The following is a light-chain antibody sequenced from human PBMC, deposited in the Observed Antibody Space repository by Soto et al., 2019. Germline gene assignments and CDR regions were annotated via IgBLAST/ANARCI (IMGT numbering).Light chain of an antibody. CDR2: GAS. V-gene: IGKV3-15*01. Sequence: EIVMTQSPATLSVSPGERATLSCRASQSVSSDLAWYHQKPGQAPRLLIYGASTRATGIPARFSGSGSGTECTLTINSLQSEDFAVYYCQQYNTWPRTFGQGTKVEIK. CDR1: QSVSSD. CDR3: QQYNTWPRT. J-gene: IGKJ1*01.